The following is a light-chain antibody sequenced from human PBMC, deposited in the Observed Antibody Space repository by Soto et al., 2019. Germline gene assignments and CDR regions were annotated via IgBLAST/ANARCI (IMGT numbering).Light chain of an antibody. CDR1: SGHSSFA. CDR3: QTWGTGIVV. CDR2: LNSDGSH. V-gene: IGLV4-69*02. Sequence: QPVLVQSPSASASLGASVQLTCTLSSGHSSFAIAWHQQQPQKGPRYLMRLNSDGSHTKGDGIPDRFSGSSSGADRYLTISNLQSEDEADYYCQTWGTGIVVFGGGTKLTVL. J-gene: IGLJ2*01.